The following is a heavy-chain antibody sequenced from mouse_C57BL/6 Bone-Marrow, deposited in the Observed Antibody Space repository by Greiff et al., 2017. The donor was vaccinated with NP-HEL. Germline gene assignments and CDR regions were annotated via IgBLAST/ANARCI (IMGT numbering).Heavy chain of an antibody. Sequence: QVQLQQSGPELVKPGASVKISCKASGYAFSSSWMNWVKQRPGKGLEWIGRIYPGDGDTNYNGKFKGKATLTADKSSSTAYMQLSSLTSEDSAVYFCARDSDYDGYWYFDVCGTGTTVTVSS. CDR1: GYAFSSSW. V-gene: IGHV1-82*01. CDR2: IYPGDGDT. D-gene: IGHD2-4*01. CDR3: ARDSDYDGYWYFDV. J-gene: IGHJ1*03.